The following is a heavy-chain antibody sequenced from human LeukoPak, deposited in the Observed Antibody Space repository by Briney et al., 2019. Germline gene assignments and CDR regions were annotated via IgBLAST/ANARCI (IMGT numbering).Heavy chain of an antibody. J-gene: IGHJ4*02. CDR3: ARVYGSVDY. CDR2: MNPNSGNT. V-gene: IGHV1-8*01. D-gene: IGHD3-10*01. Sequence: GASVKVSCKASGHSFTSCDINWVRQATGQGLEWMGWMNPNSGNTGYAQKFQGRVTMTRDTSISTAYMELTNLRSDDTAVYYCARVYGSVDYWGQGTPVTVSS. CDR1: GHSFTSCD.